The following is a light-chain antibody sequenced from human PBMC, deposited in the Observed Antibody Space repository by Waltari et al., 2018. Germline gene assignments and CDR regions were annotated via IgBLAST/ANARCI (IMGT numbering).Light chain of an antibody. CDR1: QRVGYS. Sequence: EIVLTQFPATLSLSPGERATPSCRASQRVGYSLVWYQQKPGQAPRLLIYDASNRATGIPARFSGSRSGADFTLTISSLEPEDFAVYYCQQRDNRAWTFGQGTKVEIK. V-gene: IGKV3-11*01. CDR2: DAS. CDR3: QQRDNRAWT. J-gene: IGKJ1*01.